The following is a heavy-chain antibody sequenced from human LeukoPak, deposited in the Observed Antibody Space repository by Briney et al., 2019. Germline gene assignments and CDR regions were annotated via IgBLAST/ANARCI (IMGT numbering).Heavy chain of an antibody. V-gene: IGHV3-7*04. J-gene: IGHJ5*02. CDR3: ARDRSSGWYLTPGFDP. CDR2: IKQDGSEK. Sequence: GGSLRLSCAVSGFTVGSNYMSWVRQAPGKGLEWVASIKQDGSEKYYVDSVKGRFTISRDNAKNSLYLQINSLRAEDTGVYYCARDRSSGWYLTPGFDPWGQGTLVTVSS. D-gene: IGHD6-19*01. CDR1: GFTVGSNY.